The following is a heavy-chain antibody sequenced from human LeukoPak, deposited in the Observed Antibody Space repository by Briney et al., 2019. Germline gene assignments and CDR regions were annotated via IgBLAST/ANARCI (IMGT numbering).Heavy chain of an antibody. D-gene: IGHD6-13*01. V-gene: IGHV4-30-2*01. Sequence: SQTLSLTCTVSGGSISSGGYYWSWIRQPPGKGLEWIGYIYHSGSTYYNPSLKSRVTISVDRSKNQFSLKLSSVTAADTAVYYCATGYSSSWSIFDYWGQGTLVTVSS. CDR2: IYHSGST. J-gene: IGHJ4*02. CDR1: GGSISSGGYY. CDR3: ATGYSSSWSIFDY.